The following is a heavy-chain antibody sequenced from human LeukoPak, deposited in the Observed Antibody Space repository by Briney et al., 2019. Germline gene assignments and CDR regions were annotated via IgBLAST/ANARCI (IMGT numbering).Heavy chain of an antibody. D-gene: IGHD3-16*01. J-gene: IGHJ1*01. CDR2: ISGDGATT. Sequence: PGGSLRLSCAASGFSFDDNAMYWVRQAPGKGLEWVFLISGDGATTYYADSVKGRFNISRDNSKSSLYLQMNSLRSEDSALYYCAKDNQRGGFQHWGQGTLVTVSS. CDR1: GFSFDDNA. CDR3: AKDNQRGGFQH. V-gene: IGHV3-43*02.